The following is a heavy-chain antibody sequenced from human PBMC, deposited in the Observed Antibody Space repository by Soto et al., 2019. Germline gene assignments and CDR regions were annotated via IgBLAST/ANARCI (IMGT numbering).Heavy chain of an antibody. CDR2: INPNSGGT. D-gene: IGHD6-19*01. Sequence: ASVKVSCKASGYNFLGFWLQWVRQAPGQGLEWMGRINPNSGGTDYAQKFQDRVTMTSDTSITTAYMELSRLTSDDTAIYYCSISMAVPGPHTAFDFWGQGVPVTVSS. CDR1: GYNFLGFW. J-gene: IGHJ4*02. CDR3: SISMAVPGPHTAFDF. V-gene: IGHV1-2*06.